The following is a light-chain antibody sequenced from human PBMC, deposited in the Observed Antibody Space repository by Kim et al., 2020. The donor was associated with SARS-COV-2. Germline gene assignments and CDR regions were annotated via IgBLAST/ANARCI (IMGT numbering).Light chain of an antibody. CDR1: ESVKNS. CDR3: QHYDGWPPYT. V-gene: IGKV3-15*01. CDR2: GAS. J-gene: IGKJ2*01. Sequence: VSPGERVTLSCRASESVKNSIAWYQQRPGQAPRLLIYGASTRATDIPARFSGGGSGTEFTLTITSLQSEDVAIYYCQHYDGWPPYTFGQGTKLEI.